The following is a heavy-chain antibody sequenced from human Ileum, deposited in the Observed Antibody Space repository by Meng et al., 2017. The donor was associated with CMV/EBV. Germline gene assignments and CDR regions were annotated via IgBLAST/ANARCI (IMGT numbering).Heavy chain of an antibody. CDR1: CAHISSYS. CDR3: ARRVRELRETTWENWLDP. D-gene: IGHD3-10*01. J-gene: IGHJ5*02. Sequence: QLPDTGHGLVNPSELRLLTLTGTCAHISSYSWNWIRQPAVKGLEWIGRINTSRRTNSTPSLETRVTLSVDTSKNHFSLKLNSVTAADTAVYYCARRVRELRETTWENWLDPWGQGILVTVSS. V-gene: IGHV4-4*07. CDR2: INTSRRT.